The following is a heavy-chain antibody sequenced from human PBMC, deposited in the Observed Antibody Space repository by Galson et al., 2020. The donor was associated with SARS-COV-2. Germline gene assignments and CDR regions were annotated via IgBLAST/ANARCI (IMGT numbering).Heavy chain of an antibody. V-gene: IGHV4-34*10. J-gene: IGHJ4*02. D-gene: IGHD2-15*01. CDR3: ARYGGRSYHDS. CDR1: GGSFSGHY. CDR2: INHEGNS. Sequence: SETLSLTCAVYGGSFSGHYWSWIRQPPGKGLEWIGEINHEGNSYYNPSLRSRVTMSVDTSKNQFSLRLSSLTAADTAIYYCARYGGRSYHDSWGQGTLVTVSS.